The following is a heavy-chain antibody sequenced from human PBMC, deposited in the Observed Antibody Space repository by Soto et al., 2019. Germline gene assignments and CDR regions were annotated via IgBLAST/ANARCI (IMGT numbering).Heavy chain of an antibody. CDR2: VYTTGTT. V-gene: IGHV4-4*07. CDR1: GGSINRYY. D-gene: IGHD3-22*01. CDR3: ARDHNYYDSSAYFV. J-gene: IGHJ4*02. Sequence: WGTLALTCAVSGGSINRYYWSWVRQTAGKGLEWIGRVYTTGTTNYNPSFKSRVTMSIDTSKNQFSLKMTSLTAAETEVYYCARDHNYYDSSAYFVWGQGILVTVSS.